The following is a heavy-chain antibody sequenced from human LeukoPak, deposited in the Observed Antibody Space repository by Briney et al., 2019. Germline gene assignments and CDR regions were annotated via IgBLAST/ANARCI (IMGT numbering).Heavy chain of an antibody. D-gene: IGHD5-24*01. CDR2: ISGSSSYI. V-gene: IGHV3-21*01. Sequence: PGGSLRLSCAASGFTFSSYSMNWVRQAPGKGLEWVSSISGSSSYIYYADSVKGRFTISRDNAKNSLYLQMNSLRAEDTAVYYCARDPDRWLQLRGVSRGQLDYWGQGTLVTVSS. CDR1: GFTFSSYS. CDR3: ARDPDRWLQLRGVSRGQLDY. J-gene: IGHJ4*02.